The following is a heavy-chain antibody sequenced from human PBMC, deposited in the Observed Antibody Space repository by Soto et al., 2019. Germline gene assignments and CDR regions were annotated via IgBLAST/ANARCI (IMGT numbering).Heavy chain of an antibody. J-gene: IGHJ6*03. CDR3: AIGYGDYAYYYYMEV. CDR1: GYTFTSYD. V-gene: IGHV1-8*01. Sequence: ASVKVSCKASGYTFTSYDINWVRQATGQGLEWMGWMNPNSGNTGYAQKFQGRVTMTRNTSISTAYMELSSLRSEDTAVYYCAIGYGDYAYYYYMEVWGKGITVTVSS. D-gene: IGHD4-17*01. CDR2: MNPNSGNT.